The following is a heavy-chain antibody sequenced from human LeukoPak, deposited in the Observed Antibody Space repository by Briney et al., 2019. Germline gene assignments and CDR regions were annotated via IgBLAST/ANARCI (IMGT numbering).Heavy chain of an antibody. V-gene: IGHV1-2*02. CDR3: ASSEYWSWFDP. CDR2: IDPNTGGT. D-gene: IGHD2-8*02. J-gene: IGHJ5*02. Sequence: GASVKVSCKASGYTFTGYYMNWVRQAPGQGLEWMGWIDPNTGGTKYAQRFQGRVTMTWDTSISTAYMELSRLISDDTAVYYCASSEYWSWFDPWGQGTLVTVSS. CDR1: GYTFTGYY.